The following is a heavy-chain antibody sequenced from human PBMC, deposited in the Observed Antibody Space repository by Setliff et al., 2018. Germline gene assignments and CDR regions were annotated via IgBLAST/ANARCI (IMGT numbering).Heavy chain of an antibody. CDR2: ISPYSGNA. V-gene: IGHV1-18*01. J-gene: IGHJ4*02. D-gene: IGHD3-10*01. CDR1: GYTFVDYG. Sequence: ASVKVSCKASGYTFVDYGVTWVRQAPGQGPEWVGWISPYSGNAYSAPKFQGRLSLTTDTSTTTAYLELRSLRSDDSAVYFCSRLVRFCTRTVCQRLSGDDFWGQGTRVTVSS. CDR3: SRLVRFCTRTVCQRLSGDDF.